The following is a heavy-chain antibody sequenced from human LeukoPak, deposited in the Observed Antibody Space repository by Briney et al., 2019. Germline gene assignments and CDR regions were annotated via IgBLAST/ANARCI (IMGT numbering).Heavy chain of an antibody. Sequence: ASVKVSCKASGYTFTSYGISWVRQAPGQGLEWMGWISAYNGNTNYAQKLQGRVTMTTDTSTSTAYMELRSLRSDDTAVYYCARVFYDFWSGYEYDAFDIWGQGTMVTVST. D-gene: IGHD3-3*01. J-gene: IGHJ3*02. CDR2: ISAYNGNT. CDR3: ARVFYDFWSGYEYDAFDI. V-gene: IGHV1-18*01. CDR1: GYTFTSYG.